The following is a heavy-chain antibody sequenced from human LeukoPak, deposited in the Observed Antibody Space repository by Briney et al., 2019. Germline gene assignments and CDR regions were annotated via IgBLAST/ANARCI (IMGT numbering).Heavy chain of an antibody. V-gene: IGHV3-15*01. CDR2: IKSKADGGPT. CDR1: GFTFSSYA. Sequence: GGSLRLSCAASGFTFSSYAMSWVRQAPGKGLEWVGRIKSKADGGPTDYAAPVKGRFTVSRDESESTLYLQMNSLKTEDTAVYYCTKDAYGGKSDYWGQGTLVTVSS. D-gene: IGHD1-26*01. CDR3: TKDAYGGKSDY. J-gene: IGHJ4*02.